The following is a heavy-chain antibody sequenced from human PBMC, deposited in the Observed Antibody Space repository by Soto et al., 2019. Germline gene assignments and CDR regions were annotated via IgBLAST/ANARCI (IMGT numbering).Heavy chain of an antibody. CDR3: ARVSGIRGKAMDV. CDR1: GYTFTSYY. CDR2: INPSGGST. D-gene: IGHD3-10*01. V-gene: IGHV1-46*01. J-gene: IGHJ6*02. Sequence: QVQLVQSGAEVKKPGASVKVSCKASGYTFTSYYMHWVRQAPGQGLEWMGIINPSGGSTSYAQKCQGRLTMTRDTCTSTVYMELSRVRSEDAAGYCCARVSGIRGKAMDVWGQGTTVTVSS.